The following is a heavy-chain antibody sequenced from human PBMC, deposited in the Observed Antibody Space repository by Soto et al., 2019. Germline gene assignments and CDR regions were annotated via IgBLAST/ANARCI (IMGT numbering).Heavy chain of an antibody. V-gene: IGHV3-30*18. CDR3: AKDRDYWARRSVGKYYFDY. D-gene: IGHD1-26*01. CDR1: GFTFSSYG. Sequence: PGGSLRLSCAASGFTFSSYGMHWVRQAPGKGLEWVAVISYDGSNKYYADSVKGRFTISRDNSKNTLYLQMNSLRAEDTAVYYCAKDRDYWARRSVGKYYFDYWGQGTLVTVSS. CDR2: ISYDGSNK. J-gene: IGHJ4*02.